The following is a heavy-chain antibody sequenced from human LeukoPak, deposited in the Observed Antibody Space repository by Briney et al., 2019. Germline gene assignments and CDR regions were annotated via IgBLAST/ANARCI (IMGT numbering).Heavy chain of an antibody. CDR1: GFTFSGHS. D-gene: IGHD7-27*01. Sequence: GGSLGLSCAASGFTFSGHSMNWVRQAPGKGLEWVSSISTSGTHIYYADSVKGRFTISRDNAKNSLYLQMNSLRAEDMAVYSCARDWGSKGHWGQGTLVTVSS. J-gene: IGHJ4*02. V-gene: IGHV3-21*01. CDR3: ARDWGSKGH. CDR2: ISTSGTHI.